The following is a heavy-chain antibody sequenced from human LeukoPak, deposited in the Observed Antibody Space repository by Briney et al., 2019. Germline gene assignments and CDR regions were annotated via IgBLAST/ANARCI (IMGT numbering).Heavy chain of an antibody. CDR1: GGSIDITNY. Sequence: SETLSLICGVSGGSIDITNYWSWVRQAPGKGLEWIGEISHDGTINYNPSLRSRVAMSLDRANNQFSLSLTSVTAADTAVYYCTRENRPFCPFAYWGQGVLVTVSS. V-gene: IGHV4-4*02. D-gene: IGHD2/OR15-2a*01. CDR3: TRENRPFCPFAY. J-gene: IGHJ4*02. CDR2: ISHDGTI.